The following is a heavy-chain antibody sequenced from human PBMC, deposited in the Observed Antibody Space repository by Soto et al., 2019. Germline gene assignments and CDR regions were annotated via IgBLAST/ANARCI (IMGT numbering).Heavy chain of an antibody. CDR1: GFTFTSSA. J-gene: IGHJ5*02. CDR3: ARVVAGRPSIVATKLHNWFDP. D-gene: IGHD5-12*01. Sequence: SVKVSCKASGFTFTSSAVQLLLQARGHLLELLGWIVVGSGNTNYAQKFQERVTITRDMSTSTAYMELSSLRDEDTAIYYCARVVAGRPSIVATKLHNWFDPWGQGILVTVSS. V-gene: IGHV1-58*01. CDR2: IVVGSGNT.